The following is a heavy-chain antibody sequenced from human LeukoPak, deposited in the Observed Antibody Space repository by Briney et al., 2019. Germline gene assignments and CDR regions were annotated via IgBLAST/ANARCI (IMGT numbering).Heavy chain of an antibody. CDR3: TRGGAARPDY. CDR1: EFSFSSYW. Sequence: GGSLSLSCAAAEFSFSSYWMTWVRQASGKGLEWVARIDQRGSDKHYVDSVKGRFTVSRDNAKNSLFLQMNSLRDEDTAVYYCTRGGAARPDYWGQGTLVTVSS. J-gene: IGHJ4*02. V-gene: IGHV3-7*01. CDR2: IDQRGSDK. D-gene: IGHD6-25*01.